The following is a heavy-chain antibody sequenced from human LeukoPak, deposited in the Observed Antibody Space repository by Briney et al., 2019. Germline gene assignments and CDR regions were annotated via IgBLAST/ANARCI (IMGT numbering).Heavy chain of an antibody. CDR2: ISAYNGNT. CDR3: ASIYYDSSGYGFDP. V-gene: IGHV1-18*01. CDR1: GYTFTSYG. J-gene: IGHJ5*02. D-gene: IGHD3-22*01. Sequence: ASVKVSCKASGYTFTSYGISWVRQAPGQGLEWMGWISAYNGNTNYAQKLQGRVTMTTDTSTSTAYKELRSLRSDDTAVYYCASIYYDSSGYGFDPWGQGTLVTASS.